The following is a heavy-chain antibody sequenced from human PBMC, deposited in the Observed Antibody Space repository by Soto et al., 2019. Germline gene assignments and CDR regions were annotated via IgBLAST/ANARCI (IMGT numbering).Heavy chain of an antibody. CDR3: ARAGIVEQLVNSYFDY. D-gene: IGHD6-13*01. Sequence: SETLSLTCAVYGWSFSGYDWSWIRQPPGKGLEWIGEITHSGSTNYNPSLQSRVTISVDTSKNQFSLKLSSVTAADTAVYYCARAGIVEQLVNSYFDYWGQGTLVTVSS. J-gene: IGHJ4*02. CDR1: GWSFSGYD. CDR2: ITHSGST. V-gene: IGHV4-34*01.